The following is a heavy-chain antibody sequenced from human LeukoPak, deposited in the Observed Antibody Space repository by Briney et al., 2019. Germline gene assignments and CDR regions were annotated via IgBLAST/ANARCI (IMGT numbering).Heavy chain of an antibody. D-gene: IGHD3-22*01. CDR1: GGSISSSSYY. CDR2: IYYSGST. Sequence: SETLSLTCTVSGGSISSSSYYWGWIRQPPGKGLEWIGGIYYSGSTYYNPSLKSRVTISVDTSKNQFSLKLSSVTAADTAVYYCARHLYYDPAFDIWGQGTMVTVSS. J-gene: IGHJ3*02. V-gene: IGHV4-39*01. CDR3: ARHLYYDPAFDI.